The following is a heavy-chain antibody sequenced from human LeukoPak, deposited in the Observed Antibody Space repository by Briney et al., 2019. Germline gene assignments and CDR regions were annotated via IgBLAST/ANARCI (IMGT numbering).Heavy chain of an antibody. J-gene: IGHJ4*02. CDR2: INSMSNYI. Sequence: PGGSLRLSCVASGFTFSSYEMNWVRQAPGKGLEWVSSINSMSNYIYYADSVKGRFTISRDNAKSSLYLQMNSLRVDDTALYYCTRRAPSHDFDYWGQGTLVTVSS. CDR3: TRRAPSHDFDY. V-gene: IGHV3-21*01. CDR1: GFTFSSYE.